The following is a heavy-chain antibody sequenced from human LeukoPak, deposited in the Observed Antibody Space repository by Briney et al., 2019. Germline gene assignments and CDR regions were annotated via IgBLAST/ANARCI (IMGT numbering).Heavy chain of an antibody. D-gene: IGHD6-13*01. V-gene: IGHV1-2*06. J-gene: IGHJ4*02. CDR3: ARSHHSSSWYGFSY. CDR2: INPNSGGT. Sequence: ASVKVSCKASGYTFTGYYMHLVRQAPGQGLEWMGRINPNSGGTNYAQKFQGRVTMTRDTSISTAYMELSRLRSDDTAVYYCARSHHSSSWYGFSYWGQGTLATVS. CDR1: GYTFTGYY.